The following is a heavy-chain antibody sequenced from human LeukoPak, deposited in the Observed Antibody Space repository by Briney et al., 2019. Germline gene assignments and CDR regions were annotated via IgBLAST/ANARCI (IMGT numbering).Heavy chain of an antibody. Sequence: SETLSLTCTVSGGSISSYYWSWLRQPPGKGLEWIGYIYYTGSTNYNPSLKSRVTISVDTSKNQFSLKLSSVSAADTAVYYCARAVRDRKYGYAFDIWGHGTMVTVSS. D-gene: IGHD4-17*01. J-gene: IGHJ3*02. CDR3: ARAVRDRKYGYAFDI. V-gene: IGHV4-59*01. CDR1: GGSISSYY. CDR2: IYYTGST.